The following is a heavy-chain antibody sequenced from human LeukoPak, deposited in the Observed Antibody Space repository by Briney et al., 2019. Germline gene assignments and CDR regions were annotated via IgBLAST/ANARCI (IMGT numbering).Heavy chain of an antibody. D-gene: IGHD3-10*01. CDR2: ISGSGGST. Sequence: GGSLRLSCAASGITFSSYAMSWVRQAPGKGLEWVSAISGSGGSTYYADSVKGRFTISRDNSKNTLYLQMSSLRAEDTAVYYCAKTRLWFGELSTGAFDIWGQGTMVTVSS. CDR1: GITFSSYA. CDR3: AKTRLWFGELSTGAFDI. V-gene: IGHV3-23*01. J-gene: IGHJ3*02.